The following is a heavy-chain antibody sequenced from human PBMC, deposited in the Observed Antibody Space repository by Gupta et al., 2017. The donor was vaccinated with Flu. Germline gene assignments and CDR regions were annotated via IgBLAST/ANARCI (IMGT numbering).Heavy chain of an antibody. D-gene: IGHD1-26*01. V-gene: IGHV3-11*01. CDR2: LSGGGSVI. CDR3: ARGRATWAPDAFDV. Sequence: MAGVRQAPGKGLEWVSYLSGGGSVIYYADSMKGRFTISRDNGKKSVYLQMHSLRVDDTAIYYCARGRATWAPDAFDVWGQGTTVNVSS. J-gene: IGHJ3*01.